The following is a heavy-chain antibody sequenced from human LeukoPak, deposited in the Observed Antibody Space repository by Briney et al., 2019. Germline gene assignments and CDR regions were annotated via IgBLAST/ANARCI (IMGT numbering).Heavy chain of an antibody. V-gene: IGHV3-7*01. CDR2: IKQDGSQE. D-gene: IGHD3-3*01. CDR1: GFTFSNYA. Sequence: GGSLRLSCAASGFTFSNYAMSWVRQAPGKGLEWVAHIKQDGSQEYYVDSVKGRFTISRDSAKNSLYLQMNSLRAEDTAVYYCARGVPYDSWSGPHYSDYWGQGTLVTVSS. J-gene: IGHJ4*02. CDR3: ARGVPYDSWSGPHYSDY.